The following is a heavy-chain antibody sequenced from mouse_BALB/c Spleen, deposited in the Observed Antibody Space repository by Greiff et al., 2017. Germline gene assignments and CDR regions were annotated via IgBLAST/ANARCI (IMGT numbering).Heavy chain of an antibody. J-gene: IGHJ4*01. CDR3: ARHWGDYDVGYYAMDY. CDR1: GFTFSSYG. Sequence: VQLKESGGDLVKPGGSLKLSCAASGFTFSSYGMSWVRQTPDKRLEWVATISSGGSYTYYPDSVKGRFTISRDNAKNTLYLQMGSLKSEDTAMYYCARHWGDYDVGYYAMDYWGQGTSVTVSS. D-gene: IGHD2-4*01. CDR2: ISSGGSYT. V-gene: IGHV5-6*01.